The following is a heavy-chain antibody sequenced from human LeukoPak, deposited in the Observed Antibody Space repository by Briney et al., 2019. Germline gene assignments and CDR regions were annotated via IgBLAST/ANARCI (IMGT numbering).Heavy chain of an antibody. CDR3: ASLWELTMA. CDR2: ISIGGDTR. Sequence: PGGSLRLSCAASGFTFSSYWMSWVRQAPGKGLEWVSYISIGGDTRHYADSVKGRFTISRDNAKNSVYLQMNSLRAEDTAVYFCASLWELTMAWGQGTLVTVSS. J-gene: IGHJ5*02. CDR1: GFTFSSYW. V-gene: IGHV3-48*04. D-gene: IGHD3-16*01.